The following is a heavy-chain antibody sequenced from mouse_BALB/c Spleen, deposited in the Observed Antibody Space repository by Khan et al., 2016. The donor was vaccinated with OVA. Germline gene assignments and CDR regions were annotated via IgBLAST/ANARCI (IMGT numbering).Heavy chain of an antibody. CDR1: GFSLTSYG. Sequence: QVQLKESGPGLVEPSQSLSITCTVSGFSLTSYGVHWVRQPPGKGLEWLGVIWAGGSTNYNSDLMSRLSISKDNSKSQVFLKMNSLHTDDTAMYYCARLEDIWGQGTTLTVSS. V-gene: IGHV2-9*02. J-gene: IGHJ2*01. CDR3: ARLEDI. CDR2: IWAGGST. D-gene: IGHD1-3*01.